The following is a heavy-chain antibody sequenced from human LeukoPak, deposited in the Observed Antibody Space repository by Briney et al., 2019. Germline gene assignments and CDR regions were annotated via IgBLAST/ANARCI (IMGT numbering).Heavy chain of an antibody. D-gene: IGHD5-24*01. CDR1: GFTFSSYA. CDR3: AKDQVEMATTYYFNY. CDR2: ISGSGGTT. Sequence: PGGSLRLSCAASGFTFSSYAMSWVRQAPGRGLEWVSAISGSGGTTYYADSVKGRFTISRDNSKNTLYLQMNSLRAEDTAVYYCAKDQVEMATTYYFNYWGQGTLVTVSS. J-gene: IGHJ4*02. V-gene: IGHV3-23*01.